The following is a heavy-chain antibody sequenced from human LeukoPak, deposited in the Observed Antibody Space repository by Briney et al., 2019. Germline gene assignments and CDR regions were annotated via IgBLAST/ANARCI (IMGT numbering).Heavy chain of an antibody. CDR2: ISNSSYI. J-gene: IGHJ1*01. V-gene: IGHV3-21*01. CDR1: GFTFSSYS. D-gene: IGHD2-2*01. CDR3: ARDSEDIVVVPAAMHD. Sequence: GGSLRLSCAASGFTFSSYSMNWVRQAPGKGLEWVSSISNSSYIYYADSVKGRFTISRDNAKNSLYLQMNSLRAEDTAVYYCARDSEDIVVVPAAMHDWGQGTLVTVSS.